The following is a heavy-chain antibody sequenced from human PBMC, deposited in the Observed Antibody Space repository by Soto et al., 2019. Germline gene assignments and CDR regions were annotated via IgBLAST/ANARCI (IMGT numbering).Heavy chain of an antibody. J-gene: IGHJ4*02. Sequence: GGSLRLSCAASGFTFSSYGMHWVRQAPGKGLEWVAVISYDGSNKYYADSVKGRFTISRDNSKNTLYLQMNSLRAEDTAVYYCAKDTYDFWSGYQLDYWGQGTLVTVSS. CDR1: GFTFSSYG. CDR2: ISYDGSNK. CDR3: AKDTYDFWSGYQLDY. D-gene: IGHD3-3*01. V-gene: IGHV3-30*18.